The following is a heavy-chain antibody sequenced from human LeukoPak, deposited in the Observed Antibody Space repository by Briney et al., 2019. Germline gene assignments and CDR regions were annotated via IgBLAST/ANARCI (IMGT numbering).Heavy chain of an antibody. CDR3: ARGDSNFPFDY. Sequence: SETLSLTCAIYVGSFSGYYWSWIRQPPGKGLEWIGQINHSGSTNYNPSLKSRVTISVDTSKNQFSLKLNSVTAADTAVYYCARGDSNFPFDYWGQGTLVTVS. CDR1: VGSFSGYY. CDR2: INHSGST. D-gene: IGHD4-11*01. J-gene: IGHJ4*02. V-gene: IGHV4-34*01.